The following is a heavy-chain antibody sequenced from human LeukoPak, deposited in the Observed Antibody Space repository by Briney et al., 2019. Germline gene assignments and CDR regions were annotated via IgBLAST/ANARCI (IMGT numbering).Heavy chain of an antibody. Sequence: GGSLRLSCAASGFTFSSYSMNWVRQAPGKGLEWVSSISSSSSYIYYADSVKGRFTISRDNAKNSLYLQMNSLTAGDTAVYYCARGPPRGKYYYMDVWGKGPRSPSP. J-gene: IGHJ6*03. V-gene: IGHV3-21*01. CDR2: ISSSSSYI. CDR1: GFTFSSYS. D-gene: IGHD1-1*01. CDR3: ARGPPRGKYYYMDV.